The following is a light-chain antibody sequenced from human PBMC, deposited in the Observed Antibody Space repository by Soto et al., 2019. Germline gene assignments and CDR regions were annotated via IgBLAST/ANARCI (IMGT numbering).Light chain of an antibody. Sequence: ELLLTQSPATLSLSPGERATLSCRASQSVAYTYLAWFQQKPGQAPRLLIYGASNRATGIPDRFSGSGSGTDFTLTISRLEPEDFAVYYCQQYGTPPFTFGPGTKVDIK. J-gene: IGKJ3*01. V-gene: IGKV3-20*01. CDR1: QSVAYTY. CDR2: GAS. CDR3: QQYGTPPFT.